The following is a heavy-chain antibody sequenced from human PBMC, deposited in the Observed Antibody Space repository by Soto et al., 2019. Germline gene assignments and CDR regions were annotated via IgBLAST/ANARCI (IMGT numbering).Heavy chain of an antibody. J-gene: IGHJ4*02. CDR1: GFIFDDYA. V-gene: IGHV3-9*01. CDR2: ISWNSGSI. Sequence: PGGSLRLSCAASGFIFDDYAMHWVRQAPGKGLEWVSGISWNSGSIGYADSVKGRFTISRDNAKNSLYLQMNSLRAEDTALYYCAKDLTMVRGPIGYWGQGTLVTVSS. CDR3: AKDLTMVRGPIGY. D-gene: IGHD3-10*01.